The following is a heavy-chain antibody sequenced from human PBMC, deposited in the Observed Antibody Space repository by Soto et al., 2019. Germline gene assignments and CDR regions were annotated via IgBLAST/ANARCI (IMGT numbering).Heavy chain of an antibody. J-gene: IGHJ4*02. CDR1: GFTFTSSA. V-gene: IGHV1-58*01. Sequence: SVKVSCKASGFTFTSSAVQWVRQARGQRLEWIGWIVVGSGNTNYAQKFQERVTITRDMSTSTAYMELSSLRSEDTAVYYCAAEYCSSNSCYFSYWGQGTLVTVSS. CDR3: AAEYCSSNSCYFSY. D-gene: IGHD2-2*01. CDR2: IVVGSGNT.